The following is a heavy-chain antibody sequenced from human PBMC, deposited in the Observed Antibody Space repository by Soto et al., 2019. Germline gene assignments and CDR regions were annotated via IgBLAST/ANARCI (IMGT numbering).Heavy chain of an antibody. CDR2: IIPIFGTA. D-gene: IGHD2-2*01. CDR3: ARHVPAAGYYYGMDV. Sequence: QVQLVQSGAEVKKPGSSVKVSCKASGGTFSSYAISWVRQAPGQGLEWLGGIIPIFGTANYAQKCQGRVTITADESTSAAYMELSSLRSEDTAVYYCARHVPAAGYYYGMDVWGQGTTVTVSS. CDR1: GGTFSSYA. J-gene: IGHJ6*02. V-gene: IGHV1-69*12.